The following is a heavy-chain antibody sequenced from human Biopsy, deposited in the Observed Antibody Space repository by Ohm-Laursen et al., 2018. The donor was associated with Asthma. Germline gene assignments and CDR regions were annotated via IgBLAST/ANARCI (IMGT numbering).Heavy chain of an antibody. Sequence: SDTLSLTCIVSGASITSSAYYWGWIRQPPGKGLEWIGSMYYGETTYYSPSLKSRVTISVDTSKNQLSLKMSSVTAADTAVYFCVRHQYSSSWSTFDYWGQGALVTVSS. CDR1: GASITSSAYY. V-gene: IGHV4-39*01. J-gene: IGHJ4*02. CDR2: MYYGETT. D-gene: IGHD3-22*01. CDR3: VRHQYSSSWSTFDY.